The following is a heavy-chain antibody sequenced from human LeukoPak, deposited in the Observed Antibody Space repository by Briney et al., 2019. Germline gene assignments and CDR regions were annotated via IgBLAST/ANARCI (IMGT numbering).Heavy chain of an antibody. V-gene: IGHV4-39*01. D-gene: IGHD6-19*01. Sequence: SETLSLTCTVSGGSISSSSYYWGWIRQPPGKGLEWIGSIYYSGSTYYNPSLKSRVTISVDTSKNQFSLKLSSVTAADTAVYYCARHPVALSPSFDYWGQGTLVTVSS. CDR1: GGSISSSSYY. CDR3: ARHPVALSPSFDY. J-gene: IGHJ4*02. CDR2: IYYSGST.